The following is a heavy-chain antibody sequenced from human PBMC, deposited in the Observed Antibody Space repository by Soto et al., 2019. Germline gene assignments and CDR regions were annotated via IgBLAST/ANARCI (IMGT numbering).Heavy chain of an antibody. D-gene: IGHD3-10*01. J-gene: IGHJ4*02. CDR3: AKGPPSPYGSGSYYSPYLYYFDY. V-gene: IGHV3-23*01. CDR1: GFTFSSYA. Sequence: PGGSLRLSCAASGFTFSSYAMSWVRQAPGKGLEWVSAISGSGGSTYYADSVKGRFTISRDNSKNTLYLQMNSLRAEDTAVYYCAKGPPSPYGSGSYYSPYLYYFDYWGQGTLVTVSS. CDR2: ISGSGGST.